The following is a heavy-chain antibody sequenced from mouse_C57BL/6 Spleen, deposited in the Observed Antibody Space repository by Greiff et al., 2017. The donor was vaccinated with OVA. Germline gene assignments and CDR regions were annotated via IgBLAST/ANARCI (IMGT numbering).Heavy chain of an antibody. V-gene: IGHV1-69*01. J-gene: IGHJ2*01. Sequence: VQLQQPGAELVMPGASVKLSCKASGYTFTSYWMHWVKQRPGQGLEWIGEIDPSDSYTNYNQKFKGKSTLTVDKSSSTAYMQLSSLTSEDSAVYYCARSHLIHFDYWGQGTTLTVSS. D-gene: IGHD1-2*01. CDR2: IDPSDSYT. CDR3: ARSHLIHFDY. CDR1: GYTFTSYW.